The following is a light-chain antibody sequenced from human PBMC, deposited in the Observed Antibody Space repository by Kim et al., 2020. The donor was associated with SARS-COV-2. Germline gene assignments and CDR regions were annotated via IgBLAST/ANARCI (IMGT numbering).Light chain of an antibody. J-gene: IGLJ3*02. V-gene: IGLV6-57*04. CDR3: QSYDSSTSDWV. Sequence: NFMLTQPHSVSESPGKTVTISCPRSSGSIASNYVQWYQQRPGSAPTTVIYEDNQRPSGVPDRFSGSIDSSSNSASLTISGLKTEDEADYYGQSYDSSTSDWVFGGGTQLTVL. CDR1: SGSIASNY. CDR2: EDN.